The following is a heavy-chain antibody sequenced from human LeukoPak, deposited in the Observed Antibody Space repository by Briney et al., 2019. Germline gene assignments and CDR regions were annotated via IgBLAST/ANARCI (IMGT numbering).Heavy chain of an antibody. D-gene: IGHD3-10*01. CDR1: GYTFTGYY. CDR2: INPNSGGT. J-gene: IGHJ5*02. CDR3: AREYYGSGRWFDP. V-gene: IGHV1-2*02. Sequence: ASVKVSCKASGYTFTGYYMHWVRQAPGQGLEWMGWINPNSGGTNYAQKFQGRVTMTRDTSISTAYMELSRLRSDHTAVYYCAREYYGSGRWFDPWGQGTLVTVSS.